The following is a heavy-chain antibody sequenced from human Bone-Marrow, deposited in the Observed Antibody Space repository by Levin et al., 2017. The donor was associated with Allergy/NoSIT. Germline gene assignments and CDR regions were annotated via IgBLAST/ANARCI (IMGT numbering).Heavy chain of an antibody. J-gene: IGHJ6*02. D-gene: IGHD1-1*01. CDR2: INRDGSST. CDR1: GFTFNNYW. Sequence: GESLKISCAASGFTFNNYWMHWVRQAPGKGLVWVSVINRDGSSTSYADSVEGRFTISRDSAKNTLYLQMNNLRAEDTALYYCARDGTTGMTRGSYGMDVWGQGTTVTVSS. V-gene: IGHV3-74*01. CDR3: ARDGTTGMTRGSYGMDV.